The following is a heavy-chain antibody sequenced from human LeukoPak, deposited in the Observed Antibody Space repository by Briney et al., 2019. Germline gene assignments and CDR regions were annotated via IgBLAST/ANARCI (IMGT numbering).Heavy chain of an antibody. CDR1: GGTFSSYA. D-gene: IGHD3-22*01. V-gene: IGHV1-69*05. CDR2: IIPIFGTA. CDR3: AREYYYDSSGYYSWFDP. Sequence: SVKVSCKASGGTFSSYAISWVRQAPGQGLEWMGGIIPIFGTANYAQKSQGRVTITTDESTSTAYMELSSLRSEDTAVYYCAREYYYDSSGYYSWFDPWGQGTLVTVSS. J-gene: IGHJ5*02.